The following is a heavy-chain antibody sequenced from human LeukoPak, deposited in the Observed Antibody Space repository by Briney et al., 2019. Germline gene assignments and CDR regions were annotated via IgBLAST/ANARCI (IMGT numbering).Heavy chain of an antibody. CDR2: INPNSGGT. V-gene: IGHV1-2*04. Sequence: ASVKVSCKASGYTFTGYYMHWVRQAPGQGLEWMGWINPNSGGTNCAQKFQGWVTMTRDTSISTAYMELSRLRSDDTAVYYCARDVGGSYIDYWGQGTLVTVSS. J-gene: IGHJ4*02. CDR1: GYTFTGYY. CDR3: ARDVGGSYIDY. D-gene: IGHD1-26*01.